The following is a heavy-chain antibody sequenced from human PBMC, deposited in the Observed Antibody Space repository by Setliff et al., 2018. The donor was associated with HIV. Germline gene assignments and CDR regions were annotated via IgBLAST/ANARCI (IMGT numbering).Heavy chain of an antibody. V-gene: IGHV4-34*01. J-gene: IGHJ4*02. Sequence: PSETLSLTCAVYGGSFSDYYWSWIRQPPGKGLEWIGEINHSGSTSYSPSLMSRVTISVDTSKKQFSLKLSSVTAADTAVYYCARVELGHFDYWGQGTLVTSPQ. CDR1: GGSFSDYY. CDR2: INHSGST. CDR3: ARVELGHFDY. D-gene: IGHD1-7*01.